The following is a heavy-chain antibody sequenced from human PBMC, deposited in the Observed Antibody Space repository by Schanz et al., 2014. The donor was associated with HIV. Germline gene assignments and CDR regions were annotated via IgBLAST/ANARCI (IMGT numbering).Heavy chain of an antibody. J-gene: IGHJ6*02. CDR1: GFTFDDYA. CDR3: VRDVEHSSIGVPMDV. D-gene: IGHD6-6*01. V-gene: IGHV3-7*01. CDR2: IKQDGSEK. Sequence: EVQLVESGGGLVQPGRSLRLSCAASGFTFDDYAMHWVRQAPGKGLEWVANIKQDGSEKHYVDSVKGRFTISRDNAQNSLYLQMNSLRAEDTAVYYCVRDVEHSSIGVPMDVWGQGTTVTVSS.